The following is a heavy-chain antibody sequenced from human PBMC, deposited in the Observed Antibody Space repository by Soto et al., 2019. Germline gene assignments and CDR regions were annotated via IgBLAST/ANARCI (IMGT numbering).Heavy chain of an antibody. Sequence: QVQLQESGPGLVKPSETLSLTCTVSGGSISSYYWSWIRQPPGKGLEWIGYIYYSGSTNYNPSLKRRVTISVDTSKNQFSLKLSSVTAADTAVYYCARGGERVALPSGYWGQGTLVTVSS. CDR1: GGSISSYY. CDR2: IYYSGST. V-gene: IGHV4-59*01. CDR3: ARGGERVALPSGY. D-gene: IGHD2-15*01. J-gene: IGHJ4*02.